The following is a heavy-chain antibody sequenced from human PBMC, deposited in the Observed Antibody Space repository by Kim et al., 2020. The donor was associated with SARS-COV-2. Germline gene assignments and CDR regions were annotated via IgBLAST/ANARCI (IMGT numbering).Heavy chain of an antibody. D-gene: IGHD3-22*01. J-gene: IGHJ4*02. CDR3: AREVHYSTGYYY. V-gene: IGHV4-30-2*05. Sequence: YYNPSLQSRVNISMDTSRNQFALKMSSVTAADAAVYFCAREVHYSTGYYYWGQGTLVTVSS.